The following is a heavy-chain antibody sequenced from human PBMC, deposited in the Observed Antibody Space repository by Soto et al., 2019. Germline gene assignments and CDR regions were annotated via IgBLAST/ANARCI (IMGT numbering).Heavy chain of an antibody. V-gene: IGHV3-66*01. CDR3: AGEGGAYYSGALYYYMDV. CDR2: IDSGGST. D-gene: IGHD3-3*01. J-gene: IGHJ6*03. Sequence: EVQLVESGGGLVQPGGSLRLSCAASGLIVSSNYMSWVRQAPGKGLEWVSIIDSGGSTYYADSVKGRFTISRDNSRNTLYLQMNSPRAEDTAVYYCAGEGGAYYSGALYYYMDVWGKGTTVTVSS. CDR1: GLIVSSNY.